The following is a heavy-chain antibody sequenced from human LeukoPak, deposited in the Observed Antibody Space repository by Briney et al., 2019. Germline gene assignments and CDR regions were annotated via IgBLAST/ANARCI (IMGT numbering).Heavy chain of an antibody. J-gene: IGHJ3*02. CDR3: AKGDSSGWYGGDAFDI. CDR1: GFTFDDYA. CDR2: ISWNSGSI. D-gene: IGHD6-19*01. V-gene: IGHV3-9*03. Sequence: GGSLRLSCAASGFTFDDYAMHWVRQAPGKGLEWVSGISWNSGSIGYADSVKGRFTISRDNAKNSLYLQMNSLRAEDIALYYCAKGDSSGWYGGDAFDIWGQGTMVTVSS.